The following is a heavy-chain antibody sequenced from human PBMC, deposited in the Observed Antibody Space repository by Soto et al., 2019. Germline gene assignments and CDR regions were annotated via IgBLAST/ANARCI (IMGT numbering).Heavy chain of an antibody. Sequence: EVQLVESGGGLVKPGGSLRLSCAASGFTFSSYSMNWVRQAPGKGLEWVSSISSSSSYIYYADSVKGRFTISRDNAKNSLYLQMNSLRAEDTAVYYCARVGRSPTPRYYFDYWGQGTLVTVSS. CDR2: ISSSSSYI. CDR3: ARVGRSPTPRYYFDY. J-gene: IGHJ4*02. D-gene: IGHD1-26*01. CDR1: GFTFSSYS. V-gene: IGHV3-21*01.